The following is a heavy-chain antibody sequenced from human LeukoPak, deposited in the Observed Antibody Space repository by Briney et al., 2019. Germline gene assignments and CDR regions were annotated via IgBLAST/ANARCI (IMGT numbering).Heavy chain of an antibody. CDR2: IYYSGST. Sequence: SETLSLTCTVSGGSISSYYWSWIRQPPGKGLEWIGYIYYSGSTNYNPSLKSRVTISVDTSKNQFSLKLSSVTAADTAVYYCASHRGIAAAGTPWFDPWGQGTLVTVSS. CDR1: GGSISSYY. V-gene: IGHV4-59*08. J-gene: IGHJ5*02. CDR3: ASHRGIAAAGTPWFDP. D-gene: IGHD6-13*01.